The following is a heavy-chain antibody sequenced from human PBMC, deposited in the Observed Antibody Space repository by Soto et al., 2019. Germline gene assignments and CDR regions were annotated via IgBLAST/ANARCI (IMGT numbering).Heavy chain of an antibody. V-gene: IGHV3-23*01. CDR2: ISGSGGST. J-gene: IGHJ4*02. D-gene: IGHD3-3*01. CDR1: GFTFSSYA. CDR3: AKDRFGVVINFDY. Sequence: VGSLRLSCAASGFTFSSYAMSWVRQAPGKGLEWVSAISGSGGSTYYADSVKGRFTISRDNSKNTLYLQMNSLRAEDTAVYYCAKDRFGVVINFDYWGQGTLVTVSS.